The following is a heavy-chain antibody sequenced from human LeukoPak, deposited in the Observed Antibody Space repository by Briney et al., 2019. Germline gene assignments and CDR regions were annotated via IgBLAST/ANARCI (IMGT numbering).Heavy chain of an antibody. D-gene: IGHD6-19*01. CDR2: ISYDGSNK. Sequence: GGSLRLSCAASGFTFSSYAMHWVRQAPGKGLEWVAVISYDGSNKYYADSVKGRFTISRDNAKNSLYLQMNSLRAEDTALYYCAKAPYSSGWANAFDIWGQGTMVTVSS. CDR3: AKAPYSSGWANAFDI. J-gene: IGHJ3*02. CDR1: GFTFSSYA. V-gene: IGHV3-30-3*01.